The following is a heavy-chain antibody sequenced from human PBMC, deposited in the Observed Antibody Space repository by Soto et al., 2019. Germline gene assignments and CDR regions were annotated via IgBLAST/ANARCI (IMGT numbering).Heavy chain of an antibody. CDR1: GFTFNTYV. CDR2: ISSDGFNK. D-gene: IGHD6-19*01. Sequence: QVQLVESGGGVVQPGRSLRLSCTASGFTFNTYVMHWVRQAPGRGLEWVAIISSDGFNKYYADSVKGRFTISRDNSKNTLYVQMNSLRAEDTAVYYCAKDPITNGWSANYFDYWGQGTLVTVSS. CDR3: AKDPITNGWSANYFDY. J-gene: IGHJ4*02. V-gene: IGHV3-30*18.